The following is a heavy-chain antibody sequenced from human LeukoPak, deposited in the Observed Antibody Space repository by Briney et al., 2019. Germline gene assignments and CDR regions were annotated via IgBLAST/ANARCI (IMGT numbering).Heavy chain of an antibody. Sequence: SETLSLTCTVAGDSITSSGVYWGWVRQPPGKGLEWVGCAYYGGDTYSNPSLKSRITISFDTSKNQFSLRLSSVTAEDTARYFCARLFSSGWPYFYGLGAWGQGTTVTVSS. CDR1: GDSITSSGVY. CDR3: ARLFSSGWPYFYGLGA. J-gene: IGHJ6*02. CDR2: AYYGGDT. D-gene: IGHD6-19*01. V-gene: IGHV4-39*01.